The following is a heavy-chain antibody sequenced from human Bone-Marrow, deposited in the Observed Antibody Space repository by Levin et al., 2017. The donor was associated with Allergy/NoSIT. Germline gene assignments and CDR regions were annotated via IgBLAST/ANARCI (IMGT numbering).Heavy chain of an antibody. J-gene: IGHJ6*02. V-gene: IGHV3-30-3*01. Sequence: GESLKISCAASGFTFSTFGIHWVRQAPGKGLEWVAVISSDGTNTNYADSVKGRFTISRDNSKNTLYVQMNSLRIDDTAVYYCARATLLRYRGNNLYYGMDVWGQGTTVTVSS. D-gene: IGHD2-21*01. CDR1: GFTFSTFG. CDR2: ISSDGTNT. CDR3: ARATLLRYRGNNLYYGMDV.